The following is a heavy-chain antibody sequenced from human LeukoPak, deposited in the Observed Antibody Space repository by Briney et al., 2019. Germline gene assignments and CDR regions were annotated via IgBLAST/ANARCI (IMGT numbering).Heavy chain of an antibody. CDR1: GFTFSSYA. Sequence: GGSLRLSCAASGFTFSSYAMSWVRQAPGKGLEWVSGISDSGDSTYYADSVKGRFTISRDNSKNTLYLQMNSLRAEDTAVYYCARVVPKYSSGWYFDYWGQGTLVTVSS. J-gene: IGHJ4*02. CDR3: ARVVPKYSSGWYFDY. V-gene: IGHV3-23*01. CDR2: ISDSGDST. D-gene: IGHD6-19*01.